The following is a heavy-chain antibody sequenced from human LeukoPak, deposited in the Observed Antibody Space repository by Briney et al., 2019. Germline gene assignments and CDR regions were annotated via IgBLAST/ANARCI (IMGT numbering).Heavy chain of an antibody. V-gene: IGHV3-11*05. Sequence: GGSLRLSCAASGFTVSTNYMSWIRQAPGKGLEWVSYISSSSSYTNYADSVKGRFTISRDNAKNSLYLQMNSLRAEDTAVYYCARDPAYDILTSFLDYWGQGTLVTVSS. CDR2: ISSSSSYT. CDR3: ARDPAYDILTSFLDY. D-gene: IGHD3-9*01. CDR1: GFTVSTNY. J-gene: IGHJ4*02.